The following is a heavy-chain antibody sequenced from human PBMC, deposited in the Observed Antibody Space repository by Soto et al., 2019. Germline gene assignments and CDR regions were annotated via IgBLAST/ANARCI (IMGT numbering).Heavy chain of an antibody. D-gene: IGHD1-26*01. CDR1: GFTFSSYS. Sequence: GGSLRLSCAASGFTFSSYSMNWVRQAPGKGLEWVSYISSSSSTIYYADSVKGRFTISRDNAKNSLYLQMNSLRDEDTAVYYCARDLGFRTTLHAFDIWGQGTMVTVSS. J-gene: IGHJ3*02. V-gene: IGHV3-48*02. CDR2: ISSSSSTI. CDR3: ARDLGFRTTLHAFDI.